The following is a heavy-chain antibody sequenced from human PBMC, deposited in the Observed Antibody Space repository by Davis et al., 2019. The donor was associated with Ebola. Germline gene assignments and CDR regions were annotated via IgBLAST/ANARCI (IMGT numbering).Heavy chain of an antibody. Sequence: AGSLRLSCAGSGFTFSSYSMNWVRQAPGKGLEWVSSISSSSSYIYYADSVKGRFTISRDNAKNSLYLQMNSLGAEDTAVYYCARDLTMIVVDLGMDVWGKGTTVTVSS. CDR2: ISSSSSYI. J-gene: IGHJ6*04. CDR1: GFTFSSYS. CDR3: ARDLTMIVVDLGMDV. D-gene: IGHD3-22*01. V-gene: IGHV3-21*01.